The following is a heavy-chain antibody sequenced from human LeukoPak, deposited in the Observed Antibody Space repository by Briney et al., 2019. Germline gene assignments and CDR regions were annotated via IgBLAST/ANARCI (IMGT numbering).Heavy chain of an antibody. CDR3: ARVAATVTWVDY. Sequence: ASVKVSCKASGYTFTGYYMHWVRQAPGRGLEWMGWINPNSGGTNYAQKFQGRVTMTRDTSTSTAYMELSRLRSDDTAVYYCARVAATVTWVDYWGQGTLVTVSS. CDR1: GYTFTGYY. V-gene: IGHV1-2*02. CDR2: INPNSGGT. J-gene: IGHJ4*02. D-gene: IGHD4-17*01.